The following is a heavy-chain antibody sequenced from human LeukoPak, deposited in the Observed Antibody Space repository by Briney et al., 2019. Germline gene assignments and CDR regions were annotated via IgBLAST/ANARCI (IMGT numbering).Heavy chain of an antibody. CDR3: ARGYYYAYDH. V-gene: IGHV3-48*03. D-gene: IGHD3-22*01. Sequence: GGSLRLSCAASGFTFSSYEMNWVRQAPGKGLEWVSYISSSGSTIYYADSVKGRFTISRDNAKNTLYLQMNSLRAEDTAVYYCARGYYYAYDHWGQGTLVTVSS. J-gene: IGHJ4*02. CDR1: GFTFSSYE. CDR2: ISSSGSTI.